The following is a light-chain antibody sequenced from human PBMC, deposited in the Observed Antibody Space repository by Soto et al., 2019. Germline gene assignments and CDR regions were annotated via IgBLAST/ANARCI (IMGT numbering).Light chain of an antibody. CDR1: HSIGTW. CDR3: HQYKSYTPYT. J-gene: IGKJ2*01. CDR2: DAS. Sequence: DIQMTQSPSALSASLGDRVTITCRASHSIGTWLAWNQQRPGKAPKLLIYDASSLGSGVPSRFSGGGSGTEFTLTISSLQPDDFGTYYCHQYKSYTPYTIGQGTKVEIK. V-gene: IGKV1-5*01.